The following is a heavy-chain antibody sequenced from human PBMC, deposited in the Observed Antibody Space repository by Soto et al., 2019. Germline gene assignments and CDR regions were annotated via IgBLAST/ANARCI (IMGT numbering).Heavy chain of an antibody. V-gene: IGHV3-74*01. CDR2: INSDGSST. CDR1: GYTFSSYW. J-gene: IGHJ4*02. Sequence: GGSLRLSCSASGYTFSSYWMHWVRQAPGKGLVWVSRINSDGSSTSFADSVKGRFTISRDNAKNTLYLQMNSLRAEVMAGYYCASSLLSPFDYWGQGILVTVSS. CDR3: ASSLLSPFDY. D-gene: IGHD3-16*02.